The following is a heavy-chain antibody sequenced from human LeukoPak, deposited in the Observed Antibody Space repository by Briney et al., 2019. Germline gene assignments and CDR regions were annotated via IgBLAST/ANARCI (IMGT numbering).Heavy chain of an antibody. CDR2: IWYDGSNE. V-gene: IGHV3-33*01. CDR3: ARDRGTNGDYHRGYFDY. J-gene: IGHJ4*02. CDR1: GFSFSTYG. D-gene: IGHD1-1*01. Sequence: GGSLRLSCAASGFSFSTYGMHWVRQAPGKGLEWVTLIWYDGSNEYYADSVKGRFTISRDNSKNTLYLQMNSLRAQDTAVYYCARDRGTNGDYHRGYFDYWGQGTLVTVSS.